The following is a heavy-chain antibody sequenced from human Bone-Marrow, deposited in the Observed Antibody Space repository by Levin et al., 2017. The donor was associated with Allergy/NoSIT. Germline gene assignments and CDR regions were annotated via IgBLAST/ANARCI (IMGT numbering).Heavy chain of an antibody. Sequence: SQTLSLTCAVYGGSFSGYYWSWIRQPPGKGLEWIGEINHSGSTNYNPSLKSRVTISVDTSKNQFSLKLSSVTAADTAVYYCARGGCSSTSCPNWFDPWGQGTLVTVSS. J-gene: IGHJ5*02. D-gene: IGHD2-2*01. CDR1: GGSFSGYY. CDR2: INHSGST. CDR3: ARGGCSSTSCPNWFDP. V-gene: IGHV4-34*01.